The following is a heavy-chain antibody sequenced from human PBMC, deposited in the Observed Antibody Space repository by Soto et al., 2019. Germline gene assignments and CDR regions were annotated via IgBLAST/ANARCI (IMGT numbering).Heavy chain of an antibody. CDR1: GYTFTDCF. V-gene: IGHV1-2*04. CDR2: TNPKSGAR. Sequence: QAQLVQSGAEVKKYGASVKVSCRASGYTFTDCFVHWVRQAPRQGPEWVGWTNPKSGARKYAPKFPGWVNMTRGTSIHRAYMAVRNLKSDGSAVDYCAHASDDYRIDVLDQGTKVTVS. J-gene: IGHJ6*02. CDR3: AHASDDYRIDV. D-gene: IGHD2-21*01.